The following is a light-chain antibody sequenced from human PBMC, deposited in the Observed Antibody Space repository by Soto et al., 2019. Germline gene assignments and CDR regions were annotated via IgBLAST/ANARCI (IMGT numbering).Light chain of an antibody. Sequence: EIVLTQSPSTLSLSPGERATLSCRPSQSVTNFLAWYQQKPGQSPSLLIYNASHRATGIPARFSGSGSGTDFTLTISSLEPEDFAVYYCQQRYRWPETFGQGTKVDIK. CDR1: QSVTNF. V-gene: IGKV3-11*01. CDR2: NAS. CDR3: QQRYRWPET. J-gene: IGKJ1*01.